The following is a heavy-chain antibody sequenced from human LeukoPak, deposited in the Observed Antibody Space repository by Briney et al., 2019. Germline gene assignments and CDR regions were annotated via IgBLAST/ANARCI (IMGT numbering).Heavy chain of an antibody. CDR2: IYYSGST. V-gene: IGHV4-59*01. D-gene: IGHD4-17*01. J-gene: IGHJ4*02. CDR3: ARGINDYGENFDY. CDR1: GGSISSYY. Sequence: SETLSLTCTVSGGSISSYYWSWIRQPPGKGLEWIGYIYYSGSTNYNPSLKSRVTISVDTSKNQFPLKLSSATAADTAVYYCARGINDYGENFDYWGQGTLVTVSS.